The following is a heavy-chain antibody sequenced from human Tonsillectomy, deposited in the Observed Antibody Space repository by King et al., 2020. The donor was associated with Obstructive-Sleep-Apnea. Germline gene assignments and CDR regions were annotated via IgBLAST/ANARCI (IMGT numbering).Heavy chain of an antibody. CDR1: GYTFTSYG. J-gene: IGHJ6*02. V-gene: IGHV1-2*02. CDR2: INPNSGGT. Sequence: QLVQSGAEVKKPGASVKVSCKAFGYTFTSYGITWVRQAPGQGLEWMGWINPNSGGTNYAQKFQGRVTMTRDTSISTAYMELSRLRSDDTAVYYCARDRMYTAMVKIYYYYGMDVWGQGTTVTVSS. D-gene: IGHD5-18*01. CDR3: ARDRMYTAMVKIYYYYGMDV.